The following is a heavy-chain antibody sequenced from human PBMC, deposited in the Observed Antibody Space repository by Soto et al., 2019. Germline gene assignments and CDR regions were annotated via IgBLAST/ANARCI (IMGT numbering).Heavy chain of an antibody. CDR2: INHSGST. J-gene: IGHJ4*02. V-gene: IGHV4-34*01. CDR3: ARRGSSWLVYFDY. CDR1: GGSFSGYY. Sequence: QVQLQQWGAGLLKPSETLSLTCAVYGGSFSGYYWSWIRQPPGKGLEWIGEINHSGSTNYNPSLKSRVTISVDTSTNQFSLKLSSVPAADTAVYYCARRGSSWLVYFDYWGQGTLVTVSS. D-gene: IGHD6-13*01.